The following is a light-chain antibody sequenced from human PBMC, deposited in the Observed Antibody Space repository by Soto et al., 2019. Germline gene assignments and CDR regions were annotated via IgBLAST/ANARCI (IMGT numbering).Light chain of an antibody. Sequence: SYELTQPPSVSTAPGETARITCGGDNIGTKSVHWYQQKPGPAPVLVVYDDSDRPSGIPERFSGSNSGNTATLTIRRVEAGDEADYYCQVWDSSSDHWVFGGGTKLTVL. J-gene: IGLJ3*02. CDR1: NIGTKS. CDR2: DDS. CDR3: QVWDSSSDHWV. V-gene: IGLV3-21*02.